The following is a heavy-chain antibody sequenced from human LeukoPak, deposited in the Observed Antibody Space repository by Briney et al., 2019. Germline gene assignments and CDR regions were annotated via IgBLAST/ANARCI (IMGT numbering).Heavy chain of an antibody. D-gene: IGHD2-15*01. CDR3: ARQYKRAYCSGGSCYSDNYYYYGMDV. J-gene: IGHJ6*02. CDR2: IGTAGDT. CDR1: GFTFSSYD. Sequence: GGSLRFSCAASGFTFSSYDMHWVRQATGKGLEWVSAIGTAGDTYYPGSVKGRFTISRENAKNSLYLQMNSLRAGDTAVYYCARQYKRAYCSGGSCYSDNYYYYGMDVWGQGTTVTVSS. V-gene: IGHV3-13*01.